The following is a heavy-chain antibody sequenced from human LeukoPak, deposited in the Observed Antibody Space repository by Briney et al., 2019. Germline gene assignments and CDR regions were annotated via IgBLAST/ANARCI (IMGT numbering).Heavy chain of an antibody. Sequence: PSETLSLTCAVYGGSFSGYYWSWIRQPPGKGLEWIGEINHSGSTNYNPSLKSRVTISVDTSKNQFSLKLSSVTAADTAVYYCARVSRELRHHFDYWGQGTLVTVSS. CDR1: GGSFSGYY. D-gene: IGHD1-26*01. CDR3: ARVSRELRHHFDY. V-gene: IGHV4-34*01. CDR2: INHSGST. J-gene: IGHJ4*02.